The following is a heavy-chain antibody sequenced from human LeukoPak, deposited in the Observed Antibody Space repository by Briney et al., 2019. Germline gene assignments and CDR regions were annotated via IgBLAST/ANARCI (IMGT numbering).Heavy chain of an antibody. V-gene: IGHV3-20*04. CDR1: GFTFSSYE. J-gene: IGHJ4*02. Sequence: GGSLRLSCAASGFTFSSYEMNWVRQAPGKGLEWVSGINWNGGSTGYADSVKGRFTISRDNAKNSLYLQMNSLRAEDTALYYCASGGIYYGAAFDFWGQGTLVTVSS. D-gene: IGHD1-26*01. CDR2: INWNGGST. CDR3: ASGGIYYGAAFDF.